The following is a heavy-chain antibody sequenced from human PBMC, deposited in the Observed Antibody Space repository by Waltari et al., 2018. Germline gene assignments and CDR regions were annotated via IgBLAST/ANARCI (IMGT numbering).Heavy chain of an antibody. D-gene: IGHD2-2*01. Sequence: EVQLLESGGGLVQPGGSLRLSCAASGFTFSSYAMSCVRRAPGKGREWVSAISGSGGSTYYADSVKGRFTISRDNSKNTLYLQMNSLRAEDTAVYYCAKDRGVVPAAMGMDVWGQGTTVTVSS. J-gene: IGHJ6*02. CDR3: AKDRGVVPAAMGMDV. CDR1: GFTFSSYA. V-gene: IGHV3-23*01. CDR2: ISGSGGST.